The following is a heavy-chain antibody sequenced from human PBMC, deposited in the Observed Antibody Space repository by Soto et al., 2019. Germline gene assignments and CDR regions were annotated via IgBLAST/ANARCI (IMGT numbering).Heavy chain of an antibody. CDR1: GFPFTNYD. J-gene: IGHJ6*04. CDR2: ILHDGSAE. D-gene: IGHD4-4*01. V-gene: IGHV3-30*03. CDR3: ARSRDGYSFYFYYGMEG. Sequence: WGSLRLSCAASGFPFTNYDMHWVRQAPGKGLEWMALILHDGSAEYYADSVKGRFTISRDNSKNTLYLQMNSLRAEDTAVYYCARSRDGYSFYFYYGMEGWGNGTTVIVSA.